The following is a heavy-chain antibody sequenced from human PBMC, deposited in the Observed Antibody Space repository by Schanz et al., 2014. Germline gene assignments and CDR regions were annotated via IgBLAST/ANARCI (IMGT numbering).Heavy chain of an antibody. Sequence: LRLSCAASGFTFTNYAMTWVRQAPGKGLEWVSVIGGSGDSTHYADSVKGRLIISRDNANNSVCLRMNSLRAEDTAVYYCAYYHVLTAFDHRRQRAHDDV. D-gene: IGHD3-9*01. J-gene: IGHJ6*01. V-gene: IGHV3-23*01. CDR2: IGGSGDST. CDR3: AYYHVLTAFDHRRQRAHDDV. CDR1: GFTFTNYA.